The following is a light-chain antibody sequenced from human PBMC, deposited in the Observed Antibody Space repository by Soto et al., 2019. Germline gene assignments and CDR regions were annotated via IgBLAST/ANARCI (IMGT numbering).Light chain of an antibody. J-gene: IGLJ2*01. V-gene: IGLV2-8*01. CDR1: SSDVGGYRY. CDR2: EVY. Sequence: QSALTQPPSASGSPGQSVTISCTGTSSDVGGYRYVSWYQQHPGKAPKLMIYEVYERPSGVPDRFSGSKSGNTASLTVSGLQAEDEADYYCSSYAGNNNLVFGGGTKLTVL. CDR3: SSYAGNNNLV.